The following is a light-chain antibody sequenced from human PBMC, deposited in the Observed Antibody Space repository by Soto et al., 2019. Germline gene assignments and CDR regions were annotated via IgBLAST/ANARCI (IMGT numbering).Light chain of an antibody. J-gene: IGLJ1*01. Sequence: QSALTQPPSASGSTGQSVPISCTGTSSDVGTYNSVSWYQQHPGKAPKLMMYEVTKRPAGVPDRFPGSKSGNTASLTVSGLQAEDEADYYCSSYAGTHIVFGIGTKVTVL. V-gene: IGLV2-8*01. CDR2: EVT. CDR3: SSYAGTHIV. CDR1: SSDVGTYNS.